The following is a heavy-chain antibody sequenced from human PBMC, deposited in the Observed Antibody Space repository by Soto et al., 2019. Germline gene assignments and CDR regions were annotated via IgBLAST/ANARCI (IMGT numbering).Heavy chain of an antibody. CDR3: ARDPIAVAGPYYYYGMDV. CDR2: INPSGGST. CDR1: GYTFTSYY. Sequence: ASVNVSCKASGYTFTSYYMHWVRQAPGQGLEWMGIINPSGGSTSYAQKFQGRVAMTRDTSTSTVYKELSSLRSEDTAVYYCARDPIAVAGPYYYYGMDVWGQGTTVTVSS. D-gene: IGHD6-19*01. J-gene: IGHJ6*02. V-gene: IGHV1-46*01.